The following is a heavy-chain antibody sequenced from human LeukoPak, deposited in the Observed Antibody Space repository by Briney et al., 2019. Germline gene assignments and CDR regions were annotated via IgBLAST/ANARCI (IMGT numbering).Heavy chain of an antibody. J-gene: IGHJ4*02. V-gene: IGHV3-23*01. CDR2: ISGSGGTT. D-gene: IGHD6-19*01. CDR1: GFTFSSYA. Sequence: GGSLRLSCAASGFTFSSYAMSWVRQAPGKGLEWVSAISGSGGTTYYADSVKGRFTVSRDNSKNTLYLQMNSLRAEDTAVYYCAKGSISSGWYWGQGTLVTASS. CDR3: AKGSISSGWY.